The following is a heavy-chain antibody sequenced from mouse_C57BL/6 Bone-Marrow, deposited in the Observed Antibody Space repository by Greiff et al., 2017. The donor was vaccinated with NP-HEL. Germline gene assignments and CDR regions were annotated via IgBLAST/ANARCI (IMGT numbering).Heavy chain of an antibody. Sequence: VQLQLSGAELVRPGASVTLSCKASGYTFTDYEMHWVKQTPVHGLEWIGAIDPETGGTAYNQKFKGKAILTADKSSSTAYMELRSLTSEDSAVYYCTRWNGTGPSYYFDYWGQGTTLTVSS. J-gene: IGHJ2*01. D-gene: IGHD4-1*01. CDR1: GYTFTDYE. V-gene: IGHV1-15*01. CDR3: TRWNGTGPSYYFDY. CDR2: IDPETGGT.